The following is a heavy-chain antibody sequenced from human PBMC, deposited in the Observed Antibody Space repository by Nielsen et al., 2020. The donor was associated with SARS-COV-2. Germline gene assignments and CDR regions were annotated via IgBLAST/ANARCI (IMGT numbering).Heavy chain of an antibody. D-gene: IGHD2-2*03. V-gene: IGHV3-30*18. Sequence: GGSLRLSCAASGFNFRSYAIHWVRQAPGKGLEWVTVISFDGLYKQYTDSVKGRFSISRDNSKNTLHLQMNSLRAEDTALYFCAKDFHGSVADFFGNWGQGTLVTVSS. CDR3: AKDFHGSVADFFGN. J-gene: IGHJ4*02. CDR2: ISFDGLYK. CDR1: GFNFRSYA.